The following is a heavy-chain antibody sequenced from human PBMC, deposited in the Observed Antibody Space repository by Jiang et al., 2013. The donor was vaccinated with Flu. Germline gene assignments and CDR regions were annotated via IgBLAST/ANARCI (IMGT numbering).Heavy chain of an antibody. CDR1: GGSVSSGSYY. J-gene: IGHJ3*02. CDR2: IYYSGST. D-gene: IGHD2-21*02. V-gene: IGHV4-61*01. Sequence: LLKPSETLSLTCTVSGGSVSSGSYYWSWIRQPPGKGLEWIGYIYYSGSTNYNPSLKSRVTISVDTSKNQFSLKLSSVTAADTAVYYCARGGAGCGGDCVDIWGPRDNGHRLF. CDR3: ARGGAGCGGDCVDI.